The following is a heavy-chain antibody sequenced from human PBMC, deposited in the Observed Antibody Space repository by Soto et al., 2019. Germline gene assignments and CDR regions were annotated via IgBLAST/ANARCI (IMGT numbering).Heavy chain of an antibody. Sequence: GGSLRLSCAASGFTFSNAWMNWVRQAPGKGLEWVGRIKSKTDGGTTDYAAPVKGRFTISRDDSKNTLYLQMNSLKTEDTAVYYCTTLSPKLRYFDWLLDPDAFDIWGQGTMVNVSS. CDR2: IKSKTDGGTT. J-gene: IGHJ3*02. CDR1: GFTFSNAW. D-gene: IGHD3-9*01. CDR3: TTLSPKLRYFDWLLDPDAFDI. V-gene: IGHV3-15*07.